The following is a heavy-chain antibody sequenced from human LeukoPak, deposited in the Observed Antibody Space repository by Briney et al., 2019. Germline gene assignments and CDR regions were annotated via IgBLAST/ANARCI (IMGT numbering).Heavy chain of an antibody. Sequence: PGGSLRLSCAASGFTFSNFWMNWVRQAPGRGLEWVSAVDRSSDSTYYAESVKGRFTVSRDKSKSTLFLEMNSLRAEDTAVYYCAKDPPRGDGYQPNFFDSWGQGTLVTVSS. CDR1: GFTFSNFW. CDR2: VDRSSDST. J-gene: IGHJ4*02. CDR3: AKDPPRGDGYQPNFFDS. V-gene: IGHV3-23*01. D-gene: IGHD5-24*01.